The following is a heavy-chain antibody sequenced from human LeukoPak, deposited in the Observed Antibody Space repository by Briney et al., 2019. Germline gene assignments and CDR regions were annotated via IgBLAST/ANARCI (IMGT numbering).Heavy chain of an antibody. J-gene: IGHJ4*02. Sequence: GGSLRLSCAASGFTFSSYAMSWVQQAPGKGLEWVSAISGSGGSTYYADSVKGRFTISRDNSKNTLYLQMNSLRAEDTAVYYCAEPEGGYYDIRPDWGQGTLVTVSS. D-gene: IGHD3-22*01. CDR1: GFTFSSYA. V-gene: IGHV3-23*01. CDR3: AEPEGGYYDIRPD. CDR2: ISGSGGST.